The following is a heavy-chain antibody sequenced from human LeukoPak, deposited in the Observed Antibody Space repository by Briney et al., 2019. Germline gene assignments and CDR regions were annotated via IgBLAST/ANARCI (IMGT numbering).Heavy chain of an antibody. D-gene: IGHD2-21*02. J-gene: IGHJ4*02. CDR3: ARGNAFCGGDCYPYCFDS. V-gene: IGHV4-59*01. CDR2: INYSGIT. CDR1: GDSISSYY. Sequence: SETLSLTCTDSGDSISSYYWTWIRQPPGKGLEWIGYINYSGITNYNPSLKSRVTISVDTSKNHFSLKLRSVTAADTAVYYCARGNAFCGGDCYPYCFDSWGLGTLVTVSS.